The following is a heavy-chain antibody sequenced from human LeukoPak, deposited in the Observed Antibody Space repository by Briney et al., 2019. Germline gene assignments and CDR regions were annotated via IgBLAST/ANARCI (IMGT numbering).Heavy chain of an antibody. J-gene: IGHJ3*02. CDR3: ARDGHRRYHYDSSGREDAFDI. CDR2: ISAYNGHT. CDR1: GYTFTNYG. V-gene: IGHV1-18*01. D-gene: IGHD3-22*01. Sequence: ASVKVSCKASGYTFTNYGISWVRQAPGQGLEWMGWISAYNGHTKYAQKVQGGVTMTRDTSTGTAYMELRSLRSDDTAVYYCARDGHRRYHYDSSGREDAFDIWGQGTMVTVSS.